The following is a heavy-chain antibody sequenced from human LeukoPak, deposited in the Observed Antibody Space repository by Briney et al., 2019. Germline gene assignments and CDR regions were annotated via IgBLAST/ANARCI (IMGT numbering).Heavy chain of an antibody. CDR1: GGSISSGDYY. D-gene: IGHD1-26*01. CDR3: AREVGATTKDFDY. V-gene: IGHV4-30-4*01. J-gene: IGHJ4*02. Sequence: SETLSLTCTVSGGSISSGDYYWSWIRQPPGKGLEWIGYIYYSGSTYYNPSLKSRVTISVDTSKNQFSLKLSSVTAADTAVYYCAREVGATTKDFDYRGRGTLVTVSS. CDR2: IYYSGST.